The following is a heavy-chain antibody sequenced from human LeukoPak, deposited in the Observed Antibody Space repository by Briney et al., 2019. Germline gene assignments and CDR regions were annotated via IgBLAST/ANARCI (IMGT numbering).Heavy chain of an antibody. D-gene: IGHD2-15*01. J-gene: IGHJ6*03. Sequence: SETLSLTCTVSGGSISNYCWSWIRQPAGKGLEWIGRISTIGSTNYNPSLNSRVTISIDTSKNQFSLKLSSVTAADTAVYYCARDGCGGSCFHYYYYYMDVWGKGTTVTISS. CDR1: GGSISNYC. V-gene: IGHV4-4*07. CDR2: ISTIGST. CDR3: ARDGCGGSCFHYYYYYMDV.